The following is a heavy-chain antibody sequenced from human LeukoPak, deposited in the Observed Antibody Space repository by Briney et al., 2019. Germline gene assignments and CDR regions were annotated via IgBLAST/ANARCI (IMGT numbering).Heavy chain of an antibody. D-gene: IGHD2-2*02. CDR1: GFTFTNFA. CDR2: FSGSGGST. Sequence: PGGSLRLSCAASGFTFTNFAMSWVRQAPGKGLEWVSAFSGSGGSTYYADSVKGRFTISRDNSKNTLYLQMNSLRAEDTAVYYCVKDVGYCSSTTCYKPFDYWGQGTLVTVSS. V-gene: IGHV3-23*01. J-gene: IGHJ4*02. CDR3: VKDVGYCSSTTCYKPFDY.